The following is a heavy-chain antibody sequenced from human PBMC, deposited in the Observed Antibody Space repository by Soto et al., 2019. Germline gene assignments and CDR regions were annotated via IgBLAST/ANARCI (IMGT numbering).Heavy chain of an antibody. D-gene: IGHD4-17*01. CDR1: GFTFSSYA. Sequence: EVHLLESGGGLVQPGGSLRLSCAASGFTFSSYAMSWVRQAPGKGLEWVSSISGGDSCTYTADSVKGRFTISRDDSKNTLYLQMNSLRAEDTATYYCAKSLSVTTTWFDAWGQGSLVTVSS. CDR2: ISGGDSCT. J-gene: IGHJ5*02. V-gene: IGHV3-23*01. CDR3: AKSLSVTTTWFDA.